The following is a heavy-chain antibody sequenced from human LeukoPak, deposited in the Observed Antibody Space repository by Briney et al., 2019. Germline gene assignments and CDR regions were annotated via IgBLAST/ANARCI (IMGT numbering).Heavy chain of an antibody. CDR1: GFTFSSYW. CDR2: INTDGSST. Sequence: QPGGSLRLSCAASGFTFSSYWMHWVRQAPGKGLVWGSRINTDGSSTTYADSVKGRFTISRDNAKNKLYLQMDSLSAEDTAVYYCGRGPPFDQAIDYWGQGTLVTVSS. D-gene: IGHD2/OR15-2a*01. V-gene: IGHV3-74*01. J-gene: IGHJ4*02. CDR3: GRGPPFDQAIDY.